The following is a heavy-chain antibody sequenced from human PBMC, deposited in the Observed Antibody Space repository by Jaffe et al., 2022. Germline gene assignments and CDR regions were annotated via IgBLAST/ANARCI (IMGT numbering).Heavy chain of an antibody. CDR1: GFTFSSYW. CDR2: IKQDGSEK. J-gene: IGHJ4*02. D-gene: IGHD2-2*01. V-gene: IGHV3-7*04. CDR3: AGGALGYCSSTSCSSY. Sequence: EVQLVESGGGLVQPGGSLRLSCAASGFTFSSYWMSWVRQAPGKGLEWVANIKQDGSEKYYVDSVKGRFTISRDNAKNSLYLQMNSLRAEDTAVYYCAGGALGYCSSTSCSSYWGQGTLVTVSS.